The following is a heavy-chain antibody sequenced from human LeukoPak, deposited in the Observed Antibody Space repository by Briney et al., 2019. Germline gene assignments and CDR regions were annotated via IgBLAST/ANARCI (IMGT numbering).Heavy chain of an antibody. CDR2: IYSGGTT. CDR3: AADYGMDV. V-gene: IGHV3-66*01. J-gene: IGHJ6*02. Sequence: GGSLRLSCAASGFTVNNNYMSWVRQAPGKGLEWVSVIYSGGTTYYADSVKGRFTISRDNSKNTLYLQMNRLRAEDTAVYYCAADYGMDVWGQGTTVTVSS. CDR1: GFTVNNNY.